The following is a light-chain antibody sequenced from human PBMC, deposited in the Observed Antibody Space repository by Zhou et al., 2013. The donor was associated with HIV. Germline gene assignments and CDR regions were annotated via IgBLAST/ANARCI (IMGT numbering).Light chain of an antibody. CDR3: QESYSTPHT. CDR1: QSISNY. V-gene: IGKV1-39*01. Sequence: DIQMTQSPSSLSASVGDRVTITCRASQSISNYLNWYQQKSGKAPKLLIYGASSLQSGVPSRISGSGSGTDFTLTISSLQPEDFATYYCQESYSTPHTFGGGTKVEIK. CDR2: GAS. J-gene: IGKJ4*01.